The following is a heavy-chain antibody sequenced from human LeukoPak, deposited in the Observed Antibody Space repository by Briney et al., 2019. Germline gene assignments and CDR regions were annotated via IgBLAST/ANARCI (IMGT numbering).Heavy chain of an antibody. V-gene: IGHV3-30*02. Sequence: PGGSLRLSCAASGFTFSSYGMHWVRQAPGKGLEWVAFIRYDGSNKYYADSVKGRFTISRDNSKNTLYLQMNSLRAEDTALYYCAKDQEGDYCSGGRCYSSPNYWGQGTLVTVSS. CDR2: IRYDGSNK. CDR1: GFTFSSYG. CDR3: AKDQEGDYCSGGRCYSSPNY. J-gene: IGHJ4*02. D-gene: IGHD2-15*01.